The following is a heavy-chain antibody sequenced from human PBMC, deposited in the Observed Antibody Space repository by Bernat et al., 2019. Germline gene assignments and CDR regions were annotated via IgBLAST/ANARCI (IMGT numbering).Heavy chain of an antibody. CDR1: GGSISSGGYY. Sequence: QVQLQESGPGLVKPSQTLSLTCTVSGGSISSGGYYWSWIPQHPGKGLEWIGYTYYSGTTYYNPSLKSRVTISVDTSKNQFSLKLSSVAAADTAVDYCARVTTVTKWFDPWGQGTLVTVSS. CDR3: ARVTTVTKWFDP. D-gene: IGHD4-17*01. CDR2: TYYSGTT. J-gene: IGHJ5*02. V-gene: IGHV4-31*03.